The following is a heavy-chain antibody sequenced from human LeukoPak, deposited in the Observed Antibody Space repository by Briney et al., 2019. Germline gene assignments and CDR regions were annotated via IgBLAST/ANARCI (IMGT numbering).Heavy chain of an antibody. CDR3: AKGNLWLRDAFDI. CDR1: GFTFSSYS. D-gene: IGHD5-18*01. V-gene: IGHV3-21*04. Sequence: PGGSLRLSCAASGFTFSSYSMNWVRQAPGKGLEWVSSISSSSSYIYYADSVKGRFTISRDNAKNSLYLQMNSLRAEDTAVYYCAKGNLWLRDAFDIWGQGTMVTVSS. J-gene: IGHJ3*02. CDR2: ISSSSSYI.